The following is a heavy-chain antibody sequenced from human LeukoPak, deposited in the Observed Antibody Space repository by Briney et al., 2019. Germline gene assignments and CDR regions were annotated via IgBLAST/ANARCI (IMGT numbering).Heavy chain of an antibody. CDR1: GFTLSSYE. J-gene: IGHJ4*02. CDR2: IDYSGGST. D-gene: IGHD6-13*01. Sequence: GGSLRLSCTVSGFTLSSYEMSWIRQAPGKGLEWVSSIDYSGGSTYYADSVKGRFTISRDNAKNSLYLQMNSLRAEDTAVYYCASRSFRAAGTSGGDYWGQGTLVTVSS. V-gene: IGHV3-48*03. CDR3: ASRSFRAAGTSGGDY.